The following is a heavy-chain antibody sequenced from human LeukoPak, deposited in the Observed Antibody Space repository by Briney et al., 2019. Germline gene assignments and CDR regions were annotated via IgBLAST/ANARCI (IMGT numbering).Heavy chain of an antibody. CDR3: AKEKWELLRLGTYFDY. CDR2: ISYDGSNK. Sequence: PGGSLRLSCAASGFTFSSYGMHWVRQAPGKGLEWVAVISYDGSNKYYADSVKGRFTISRDNSKNTLYLQMNSLRAEDTAVYYCAKEKWELLRLGTYFDYWGQGTLVTVSS. V-gene: IGHV3-30*18. J-gene: IGHJ4*02. CDR1: GFTFSSYG. D-gene: IGHD1-26*01.